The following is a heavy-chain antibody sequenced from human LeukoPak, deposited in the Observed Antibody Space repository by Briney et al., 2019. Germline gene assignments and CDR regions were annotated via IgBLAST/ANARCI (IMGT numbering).Heavy chain of an antibody. J-gene: IGHJ4*02. Sequence: SETLSLTCGVSGGSIDITNYWSWVRQAPGKGLEWIGEIYHSGSTNYNPSLKSRLIISVDKSKNQFSLKLSSVTAADTAVYYCSRENGAFSPFGYWGQGTLVTVPS. CDR2: IYHSGST. CDR3: SRENGAFSPFGY. CDR1: GGSIDITNY. V-gene: IGHV4-4*02. D-gene: IGHD2-8*01.